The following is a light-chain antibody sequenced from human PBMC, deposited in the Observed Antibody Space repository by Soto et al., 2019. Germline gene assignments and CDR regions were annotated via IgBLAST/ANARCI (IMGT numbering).Light chain of an antibody. CDR2: EVS. CDR1: SSDVGSFDL. J-gene: IGLJ1*01. Sequence: QSVLTQPASVSGSPGQSITISCTGTSSDVGSFDLVSWFQQHPGKAPKLMISEVSKRPSGVSNRFSGSKSGHTASLTISGLQAEDEADYYCCSYAGSSTHVFGTATKVTVL. CDR3: CSYAGSSTHV. V-gene: IGLV2-23*02.